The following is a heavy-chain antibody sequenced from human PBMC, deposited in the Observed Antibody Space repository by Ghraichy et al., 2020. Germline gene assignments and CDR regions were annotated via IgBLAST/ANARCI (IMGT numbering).Heavy chain of an antibody. V-gene: IGHV3-21*04. CDR3: ARVGLGAYDFWSGYYMYHYYYYMDV. J-gene: IGHJ6*03. CDR1: GFTFSSYS. CDR2: ISSSSSYI. Sequence: GGSLRLSCAASGFTFSSYSMNWVRQAPGKGLEWVSSISSSSSYIYYADSVKGRFTISRDNAKNSLYLQMNSLRAEDTAVYYCARVGLGAYDFWSGYYMYHYYYYMDVWGKGTTVTVSS. D-gene: IGHD3-3*01.